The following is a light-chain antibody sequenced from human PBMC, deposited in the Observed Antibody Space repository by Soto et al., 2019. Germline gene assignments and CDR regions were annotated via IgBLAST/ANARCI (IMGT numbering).Light chain of an antibody. CDR1: QSVSSN. CDR3: QQYNNWPRT. Sequence: EIVMTQSPATLYVSPGERATLSCRASQSVSSNLAWYQQKPGQAPRLIIYGASTRATGIPARFSGSGSGTEFTLSISSLQSEDLAVYYCQQYNNWPRTFGQGTKVEIK. J-gene: IGKJ1*01. CDR2: GAS. V-gene: IGKV3-15*01.